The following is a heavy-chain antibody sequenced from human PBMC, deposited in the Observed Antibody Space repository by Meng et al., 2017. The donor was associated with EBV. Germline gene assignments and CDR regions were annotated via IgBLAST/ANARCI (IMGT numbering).Heavy chain of an antibody. CDR2: FLPTLGAP. D-gene: IGHD3-10*01. J-gene: IGHJ4*02. V-gene: IGHV1-69*01. CDR1: GGPFRNYA. Sequence: VQLWQSAAEGKKPGSSVKVSCKTSGGPFRNYAISWVRQAPGQGLEWLGGFLPTLGAPNYAQKFHGRVSITADESTSTHYMDLSSLRSEDTAVYYCASESGRGYTPDYWGQGTLVTVSS. CDR3: ASESGRGYTPDY.